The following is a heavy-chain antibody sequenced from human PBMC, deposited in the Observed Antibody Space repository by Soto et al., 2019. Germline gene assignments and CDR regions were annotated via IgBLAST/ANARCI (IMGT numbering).Heavy chain of an antibody. J-gene: IGHJ4*02. CDR1: GFTVSSNY. CDR3: ATVQPSVGYGYGSQKDY. V-gene: IGHV3-53*02. Sequence: EVQLVETGGGLIQPGGSLRLSCAASGFTVSSNYMSWVRQAPGKGLEWVSVIYSGGSTYYADSVKGRFTISRDNSKNTLYLQMNSLRAEDTAVYYCATVQPSVGYGYGSQKDYWGQGTLVTVSS. D-gene: IGHD4-17*01. CDR2: IYSGGST.